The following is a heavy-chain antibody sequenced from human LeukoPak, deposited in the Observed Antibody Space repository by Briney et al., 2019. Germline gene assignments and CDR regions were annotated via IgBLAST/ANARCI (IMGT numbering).Heavy chain of an antibody. D-gene: IGHD3-3*02. Sequence: TPSETLSLTCTVSGGPISRSTYYWGWIRQPPGKGLEWIGSIYYSGSTYYNPSLKSRVTISVDTSKNQFSLKLSSVTAADTAVYYCARGLARFYGAASDYWGQGTLVTVSS. CDR1: GGPISRSTYY. CDR3: ARGLARFYGAASDY. V-gene: IGHV4-39*01. CDR2: IYYSGST. J-gene: IGHJ4*02.